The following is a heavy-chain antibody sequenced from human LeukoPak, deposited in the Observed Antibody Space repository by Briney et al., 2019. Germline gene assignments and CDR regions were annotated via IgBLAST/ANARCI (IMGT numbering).Heavy chain of an antibody. Sequence: GGSLRLSCATSGFMFSGYWMSWVRQAPGKWLEWVANIDQDGSESYYVDSVKGRFTISRNNAKESLFLQMKSLRAEDTAVYYCAGIKGGTSATVSYWGQGTRVTVSS. J-gene: IGHJ4*02. CDR3: AGIKGGTSATVSY. CDR1: GFMFSGYW. CDR2: IDQDGSES. V-gene: IGHV3-7*01.